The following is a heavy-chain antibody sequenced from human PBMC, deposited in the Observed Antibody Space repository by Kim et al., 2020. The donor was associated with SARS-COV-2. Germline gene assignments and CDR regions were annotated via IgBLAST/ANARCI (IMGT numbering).Heavy chain of an antibody. V-gene: IGHV3-30*04. CDR2: ISYDGSNI. J-gene: IGHJ3*02. Sequence: GGSLRLSCAASGFTFSSYAMHWVRQAPGKGLEWVAVISYDGSNIYYADSVKGRFTISRDNSKNTLYLQMNSLRAEDTAVYYPVVVVADDAFDIWGQGTMVTVSS. D-gene: IGHD2-15*01. CDR3: VVVVADDAFDI. CDR1: GFTFSSYA.